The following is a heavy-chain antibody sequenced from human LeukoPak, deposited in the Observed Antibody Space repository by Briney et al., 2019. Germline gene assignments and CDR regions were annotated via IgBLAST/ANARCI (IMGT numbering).Heavy chain of an antibody. V-gene: IGHV1-2*02. CDR1: GYTFTGYY. D-gene: IGHD5-18*01. CDR3: ARGRGFSYGSIDY. Sequence: ASVKVSCKASGYTFTGYYMHWVRQAPGQGLEGMGWINPNSGGTNYAQKFQGRVTMTRDTSISTAYMELSRLRSDDTAVYYCARGRGFSYGSIDYWGQGTLVTVSS. J-gene: IGHJ4*02. CDR2: INPNSGGT.